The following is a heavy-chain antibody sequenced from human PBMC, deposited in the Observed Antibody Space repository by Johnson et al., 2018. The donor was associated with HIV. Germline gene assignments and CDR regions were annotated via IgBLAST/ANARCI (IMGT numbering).Heavy chain of an antibody. CDR1: GFTFSTYG. CDR3: ATDLNWNLGAFDV. D-gene: IGHD1-1*01. V-gene: IGHV3-33*01. Sequence: QMQLVESGGGVVQPGRSLRLSCAASGFTFSTYGMHWVRQAPGKGLAWVAVMWYDGSNRYYADSVKGRFTVSRDDSNNTLYLQMNSLNIEDTAVYYCATDLNWNLGAFDVWGQGTMVTVSS. CDR2: MWYDGSNR. J-gene: IGHJ3*01.